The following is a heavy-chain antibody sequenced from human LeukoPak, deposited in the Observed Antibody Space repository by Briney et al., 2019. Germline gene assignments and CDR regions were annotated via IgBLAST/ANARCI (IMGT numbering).Heavy chain of an antibody. CDR2: IFYSGST. J-gene: IGHJ4*02. CDR3: ARGASPDF. Sequence: ASETLSLTCTVSGGSISNYYWSWIRQPPGKGLEWIGYIFYSGSTNYNPSLKSRVTMSLDTSKSHFSLKLSSVTAADTAVYYCARGASPDFGGQGTPVTVSS. V-gene: IGHV4-59*01. CDR1: GGSISNYY.